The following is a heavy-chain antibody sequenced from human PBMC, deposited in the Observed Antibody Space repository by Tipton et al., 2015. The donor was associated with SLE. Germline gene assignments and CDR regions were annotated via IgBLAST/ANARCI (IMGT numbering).Heavy chain of an antibody. J-gene: IGHJ4*02. Sequence: SLRLSCTASGFSFSTYSMTWVRQVPGKGLEWVSSISSSSRYIYYADSVQGRFTISRDNAKNSLYLQMNSLSAEDTAVYYCARELRGTTYDYFDFWGQGILVTVSS. CDR1: GFSFSTYS. CDR3: ARELRGTTYDYFDF. V-gene: IGHV3-21*04. D-gene: IGHD1-1*01. CDR2: ISSSSRYI.